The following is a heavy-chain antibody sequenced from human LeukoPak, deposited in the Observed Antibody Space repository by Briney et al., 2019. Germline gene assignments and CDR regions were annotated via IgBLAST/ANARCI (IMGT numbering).Heavy chain of an antibody. CDR3: ARRQGCSSTSCPPDS. CDR2: IYPGDSDT. D-gene: IGHD2-2*01. CDR1: GYSFTTYW. V-gene: IGHV5-51*01. J-gene: IGHJ4*02. Sequence: GESLKISCRGSGYSFTTYWIGWVRQMPGKGLEWMGIIYPGDSDTGYSPSFQGQVTMSADKSINTAYLQWSSLQASDTAMYYCARRQGCSSTSCPPDSWGQGTLVTVSS.